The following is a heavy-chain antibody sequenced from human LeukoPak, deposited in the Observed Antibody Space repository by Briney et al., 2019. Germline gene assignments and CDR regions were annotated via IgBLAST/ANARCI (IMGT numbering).Heavy chain of an antibody. CDR3: ARDFCSTSCNLGY. J-gene: IGHJ4*02. CDR1: GYTFNTYG. V-gene: IGHV1-69*13. CDR2: IIPIFGTA. Sequence: SVKVSCKASGYTFNTYGISWVRQAPGQGLEWMGGIIPIFGTANYAQKFQGRVTITADESTSTAYMELSSLRSEDTAVYYCARDFCSTSCNLGYWGQGTLVTVSS. D-gene: IGHD2-2*01.